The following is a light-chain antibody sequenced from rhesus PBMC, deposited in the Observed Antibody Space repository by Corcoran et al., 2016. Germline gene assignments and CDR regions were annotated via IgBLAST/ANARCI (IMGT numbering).Light chain of an antibody. V-gene: IGKV1-22*01. Sequence: DIQMTQSPSSLSASVGDTVTITCRASQGISSWLAWYQQKPGKAPKLLIYKASSVQSGVPSRFSGSGSWTDFTLTISSLQSEDFATYYCQQYSSRPWTFGQGTKVEIK. CDR1: QGISSW. CDR3: QQYSSRPWT. J-gene: IGKJ1*01. CDR2: KAS.